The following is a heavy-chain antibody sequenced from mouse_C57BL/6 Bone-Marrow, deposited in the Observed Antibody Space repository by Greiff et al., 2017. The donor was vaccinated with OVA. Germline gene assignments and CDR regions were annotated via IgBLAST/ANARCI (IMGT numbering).Heavy chain of an antibody. CDR1: GFTFSGYA. CDR2: ISDGGSYT. CDR3: ARDRIYYSGSSWYFDV. V-gene: IGHV5-4*01. J-gene: IGHJ1*03. Sequence: EVHLVESGGGLVKPGGSLKLSCAASGFTFSGYAMSWVRQTPEKRLEWVATISDGGSYTYYPDNVKGRFTISRDNAKNNLYLQMSHLKSEDTAMYYCARDRIYYSGSSWYFDVWGTGTTVTVSS. D-gene: IGHD1-1*01.